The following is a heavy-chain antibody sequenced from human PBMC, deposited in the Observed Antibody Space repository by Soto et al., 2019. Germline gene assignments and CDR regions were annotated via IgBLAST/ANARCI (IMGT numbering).Heavy chain of an antibody. V-gene: IGHV3-30-3*01. Sequence: GGSLRLSCAASGFTFSSYAMHWVRQAPGKGLEWVAVISYDGSNKYYADSVKGRFTISRDNSKNTLYLQMNSLRAEDTAVYYGASSGGTSGWLDPCGQGTLVTVSS. J-gene: IGHJ5*02. CDR3: ASSGGTSGWLDP. D-gene: IGHD2-15*01. CDR1: GFTFSSYA. CDR2: ISYDGSNK.